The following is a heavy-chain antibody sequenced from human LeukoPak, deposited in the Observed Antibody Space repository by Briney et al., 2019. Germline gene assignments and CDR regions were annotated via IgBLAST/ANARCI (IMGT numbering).Heavy chain of an antibody. J-gene: IGHJ4*02. V-gene: IGHV4-61*02. D-gene: IGHD1-26*01. CDR1: GGSISSGSYY. CDR3: APLGQYGSGSAFDY. Sequence: SETLSLTCTVSGGSISSGSYYWSWIRQPAGKGLEWIGRIYTSGSTNYNPSLKSRVTISVDTSKNQFSLKLSSVTAADTAVYYCAPLGQYGSGSAFDYWGQGTLVTVSS. CDR2: IYTSGST.